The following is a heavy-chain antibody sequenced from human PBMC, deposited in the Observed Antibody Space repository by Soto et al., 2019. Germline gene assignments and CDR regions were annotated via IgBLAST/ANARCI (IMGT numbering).Heavy chain of an antibody. Sequence: EVHLVESGGGLVQPGGSLRLSCTASGFIVSDTYMNWVRQAPGKGLEWVSVISNRGDTHYADSVRGRFSLSRDIADNTLHLQMNILRVEDTAVYYCAREPRYCRGGSCSITGDAFDIWGQGTMVTVSS. CDR2: ISNRGDT. CDR1: GFIVSDTY. V-gene: IGHV3-66*01. CDR3: AREPRYCRGGSCSITGDAFDI. D-gene: IGHD2-15*01. J-gene: IGHJ3*02.